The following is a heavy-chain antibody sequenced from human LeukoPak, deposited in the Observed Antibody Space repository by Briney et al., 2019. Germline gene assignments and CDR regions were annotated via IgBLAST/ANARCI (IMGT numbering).Heavy chain of an antibody. CDR3: ATLRRSTYYYDSTDYYEDC. CDR1: GFTFSTYN. Sequence: PGGSLRLSCVASGFTFSTYNMNWVRQAPGKGLEWVSFISSGSEIIYYADSVKGRFTVSRDNAKSSLYLHMNSLRAEDTAIYYCATLRRSTYYYDSTDYYEDCWGQGTLVTVSS. J-gene: IGHJ4*02. V-gene: IGHV3-48*04. CDR2: ISSGSEII. D-gene: IGHD3-22*01.